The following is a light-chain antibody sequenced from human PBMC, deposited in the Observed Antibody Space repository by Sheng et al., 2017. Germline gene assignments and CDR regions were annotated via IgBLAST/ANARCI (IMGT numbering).Light chain of an antibody. Sequence: DIQMTQSPSSLSASVGDRVTITCRASQTINTYVNWYQQKSGTAPKPPSLCHIHSAKWGPRPRFTGSGSGSDFTLSIKSLQSEDFATYYCQQSYSIPYTFGQGTEAGDQT. CDR1: QTINTY. CDR3: QQSYSIPYT. V-gene: IGKV1-39*01. CDR2: HI. J-gene: IGKJ2*01.